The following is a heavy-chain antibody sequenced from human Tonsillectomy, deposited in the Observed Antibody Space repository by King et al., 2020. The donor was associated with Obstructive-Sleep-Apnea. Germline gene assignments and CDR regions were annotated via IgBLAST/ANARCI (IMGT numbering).Heavy chain of an antibody. CDR2: IRYVGSNK. V-gene: IGHV3-30*02. D-gene: IGHD3-10*01. J-gene: IGHJ6*02. CDR3: AKEGGLVVRGGLDV. Sequence: VQLVESGGGVVQPGRSLRLSCAASGFSFSFSSYGIHWVRQAPGKGLECVAFIRYVGSNKYYTGSVKGRFTISRDKSKSTLYLQMNSLRAEDTAVYYCAKEGGLVVRGGLDVWGQGTTVTVSS. CDR1: GFSFSFSSYG.